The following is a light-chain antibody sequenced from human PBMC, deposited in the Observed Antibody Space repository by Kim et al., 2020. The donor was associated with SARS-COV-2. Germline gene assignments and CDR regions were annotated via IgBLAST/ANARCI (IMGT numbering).Light chain of an antibody. CDR2: AAS. CDR3: QQSYSTPPTLT. Sequence: GDRVTITCRASQSISSYLNWYQQKPGKAPKLLIYAASSLQSGVPSRFSGSGSGTDFTLTISSLQPEDFATYYCQQSYSTPPTLTFGGGT. J-gene: IGKJ4*01. CDR1: QSISSY. V-gene: IGKV1-39*01.